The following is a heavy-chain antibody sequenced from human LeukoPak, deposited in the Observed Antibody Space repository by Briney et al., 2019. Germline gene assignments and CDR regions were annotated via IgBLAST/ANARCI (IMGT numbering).Heavy chain of an antibody. V-gene: IGHV5-51*01. CDR2: IYPGDSDT. D-gene: IGHD6-13*01. CDR3: ARRKGGIAAPLCYFDY. J-gene: IGHJ4*02. CDR1: GYSFTSYW. Sequence: GESLKISCKGSGYSFTSYWIGWVRQMPGKGLEWMGIIYPGDSDTRYSPSFQGQVTISADKSISTAYLQWSSLKASDTAMYYCARRKGGIAAPLCYFDYWGQGTLVTVSS.